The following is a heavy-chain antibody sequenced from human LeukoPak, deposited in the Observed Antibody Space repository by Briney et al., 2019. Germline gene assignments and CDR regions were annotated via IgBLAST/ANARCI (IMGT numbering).Heavy chain of an antibody. CDR1: GYTFTSYD. CDR2: MNPNSGNT. J-gene: IGHJ4*02. D-gene: IGHD2-2*01. CDR3: ARGVVPAATPDY. V-gene: IGHV1-8*01. Sequence: GASVKVSRKASGYTFTSYDINWVRQATGQGLEWMGWMNPNSGNTGYAQKFQGRVTMTRNTSISTAYMELSSLRSEDTAVYYCARGVVPAATPDYWGQGTLVTVSS.